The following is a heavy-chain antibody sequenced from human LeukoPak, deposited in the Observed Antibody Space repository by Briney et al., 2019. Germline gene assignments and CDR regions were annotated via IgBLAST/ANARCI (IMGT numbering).Heavy chain of an antibody. CDR3: ASRYNWNEIDY. J-gene: IGHJ4*02. Sequence: PSETLSLTCAVSGGSITSGNWWSWVRQPPGKGLEWIGEIYHSGSTNYNPSLKSRVTISVDKSKNQFSLKLRSVTAADTAVYYCASRYNWNEIDYWGQGTLVTVSS. CDR2: IYHSGST. V-gene: IGHV4-4*02. D-gene: IGHD1-1*01. CDR1: GGSITSGNW.